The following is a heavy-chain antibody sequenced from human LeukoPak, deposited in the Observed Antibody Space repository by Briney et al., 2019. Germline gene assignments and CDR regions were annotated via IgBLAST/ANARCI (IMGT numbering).Heavy chain of an antibody. Sequence: PGASLRLSCAASGFTLSDYYMSWIRQAPGKGLEWVSYISSSGSTIYYADSVKGRFTISRDNAKNSLYLQMNSLRAEDTAVYYCARDTGGDYVWGSYRYYFDYWGQGTLVTVSS. D-gene: IGHD3-16*02. CDR1: GFTLSDYY. CDR3: ARDTGGDYVWGSYRYYFDY. V-gene: IGHV3-11*01. J-gene: IGHJ4*02. CDR2: ISSSGSTI.